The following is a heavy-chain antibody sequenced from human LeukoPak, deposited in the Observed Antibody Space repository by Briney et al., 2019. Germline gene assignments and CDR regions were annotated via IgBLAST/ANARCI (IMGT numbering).Heavy chain of an antibody. V-gene: IGHV1-18*01. CDR1: GYTFTSYG. CDR2: ISAYNGNT. J-gene: IGHJ4*02. CDR3: VRVVVVAATMDYYFDY. D-gene: IGHD2-15*01. Sequence: ASVKVSCKASGYTFTSYGISWVRQAPGQGLEWMGWISAYNGNTNYAQKLQGRVTMTTDTSTSTAYMELRSLRSDDTAVYYCVRVVVVAATMDYYFDYWGQGTLVTVSS.